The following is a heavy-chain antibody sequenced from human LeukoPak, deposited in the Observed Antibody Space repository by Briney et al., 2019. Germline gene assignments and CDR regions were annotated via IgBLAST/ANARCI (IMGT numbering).Heavy chain of an antibody. CDR2: IYHSGST. Sequence: SETLSLTCAVSGGSISSGGYSWSWIQQPPGKGLGWIGYIYHSGSTYYNPSLKSRVTISVDRSKNQFSLKLSSVTAADTAVYYCARDDSDGYSYGDAFDIWGQGTMVTVSS. J-gene: IGHJ3*02. CDR1: GGSISSGGYS. V-gene: IGHV4-30-2*01. D-gene: IGHD5-18*01. CDR3: ARDDSDGYSYGDAFDI.